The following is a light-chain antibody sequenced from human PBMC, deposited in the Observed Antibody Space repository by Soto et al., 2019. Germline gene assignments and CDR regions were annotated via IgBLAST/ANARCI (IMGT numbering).Light chain of an antibody. J-gene: IGKJ1*01. CDR2: GAS. CDR3: QQYGSSGT. Sequence: IVLTQSPGTLSLSPWERATLSCRASQSVSNNYLALYQQKPGQAPRLLIYGASNRATGIPDRFSGSGSRTDFTLTISRLEPEDFAVYYCQQYGSSGTFGQGTKVDIK. CDR1: QSVSNNY. V-gene: IGKV3-20*01.